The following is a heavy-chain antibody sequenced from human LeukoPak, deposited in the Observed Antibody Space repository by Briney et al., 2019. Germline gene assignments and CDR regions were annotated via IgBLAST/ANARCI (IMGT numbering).Heavy chain of an antibody. J-gene: IGHJ4*02. CDR1: GLMLSNYW. Sequence: GGSLRLSCEASGLMLSNYWMSWVRQAPGKGLEWVASIKQDGSGKFYVDSVKGRFTISRDNAENSLDLQMNSLRVEDTAVYYCAKESGASGWFGYWGQGTLVTVSS. D-gene: IGHD6-19*01. CDR2: IKQDGSGK. CDR3: AKESGASGWFGY. V-gene: IGHV3-7*03.